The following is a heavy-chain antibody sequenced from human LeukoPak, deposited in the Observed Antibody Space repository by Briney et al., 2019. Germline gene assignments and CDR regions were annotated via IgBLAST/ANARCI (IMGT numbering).Heavy chain of an antibody. CDR3: ARGTAVAGIDY. D-gene: IGHD6-19*01. J-gene: IGHJ4*02. CDR1: GYTFTGYY. CDR2: ISAYNGNT. Sequence: ASVKVSCKASGYTFTGYYMHWVRQAPGQGLEWMGWISAYNGNTNYAQKLQGRVTMTTDTSTSTAYMELRSLRSDDTAVYYCARGTAVAGIDYWGQGTLVTVSS. V-gene: IGHV1-18*04.